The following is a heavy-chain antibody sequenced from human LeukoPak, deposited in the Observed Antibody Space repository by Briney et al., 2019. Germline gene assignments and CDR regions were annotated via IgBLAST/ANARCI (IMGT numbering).Heavy chain of an antibody. V-gene: IGHV3-23*01. CDR2: ISGSGGST. CDR3: AKWSPYGGNPGY. D-gene: IGHD4-23*01. J-gene: IGHJ4*02. CDR1: GFTFSSYG. Sequence: GGSLRLSCAASGFTFSSYGMSWVRQAPGKGLEWVSAISGSGGSTYYADSVKGRFTISRDNSKNTLYLQMSSLRAEDTAVYYCAKWSPYGGNPGYWGQGTLVTVSS.